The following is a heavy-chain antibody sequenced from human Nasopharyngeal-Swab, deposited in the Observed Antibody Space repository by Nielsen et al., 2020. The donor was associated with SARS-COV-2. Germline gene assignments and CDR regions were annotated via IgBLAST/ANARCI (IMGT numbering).Heavy chain of an antibody. CDR1: GFTFSSYW. D-gene: IGHD3-22*01. J-gene: IGHJ3*01. CDR3: AKYYDSSGFPDAFDV. V-gene: IGHV3-7*01. Sequence: GESLKISCAASGFTFSSYWMSWVRQAPGKGLEWVANIKQDGSEKFYVDSVKGRFTISRDNAQKSLYLQMNGLRAEDTALYYCAKYYDSSGFPDAFDVWGQGTMVTVSS. CDR2: IKQDGSEK.